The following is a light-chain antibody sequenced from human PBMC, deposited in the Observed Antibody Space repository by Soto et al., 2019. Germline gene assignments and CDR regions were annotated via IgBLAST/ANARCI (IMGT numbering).Light chain of an antibody. V-gene: IGKV3-15*01. CDR3: QQYNNWPIT. J-gene: IGKJ5*01. Sequence: EIVMTQSPATLSVSPGKRATLSCRTSQSVSSNLAWYQQKSGQAPRLLIYGASTRATGIPARFSGSGSGTEFTLTISSLQSEDFAVYYCQQYNNWPITFGQGTRLEIK. CDR2: GAS. CDR1: QSVSSN.